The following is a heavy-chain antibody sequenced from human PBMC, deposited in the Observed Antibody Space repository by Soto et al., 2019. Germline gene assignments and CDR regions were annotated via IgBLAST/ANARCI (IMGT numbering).Heavy chain of an antibody. Sequence: QVQLVQSRAEVKEPGASVKVSCKASGYTFTNYALHWVRQAPGQSLEWMGWIIAGNGNTKYSQNFQGRDTITRDTSATTAYMELSSPRPEDTAVYYCARTSGNYYFDYWGQGTLVTVSS. CDR2: IIAGNGNT. D-gene: IGHD1-26*01. CDR3: ARTSGNYYFDY. CDR1: GYTFTNYA. J-gene: IGHJ4*02. V-gene: IGHV1-3*01.